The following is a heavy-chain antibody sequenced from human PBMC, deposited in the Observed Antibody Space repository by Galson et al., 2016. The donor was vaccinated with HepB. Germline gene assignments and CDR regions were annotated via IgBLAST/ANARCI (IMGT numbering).Heavy chain of an antibody. CDR1: GYTFTAYY. D-gene: IGHD3-3*01. CDR2: INANSGGT. Sequence: SVKVSCKASGYTFTAYYLHWVRQAPGQGLEWMGWINANSGGTNYAQNFQGRVTMTRDTSISTAYMELSRLRSDDTAVYYCARDWSDGHGCNSHRCPERNYGMDVWGQGTTVTVSS. J-gene: IGHJ6*02. CDR3: ARDWSDGHGCNSHRCPERNYGMDV. V-gene: IGHV1-2*02.